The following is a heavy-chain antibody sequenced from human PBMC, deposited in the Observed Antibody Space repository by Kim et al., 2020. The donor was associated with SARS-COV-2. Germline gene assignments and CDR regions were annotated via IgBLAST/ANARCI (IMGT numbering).Heavy chain of an antibody. Sequence: GESLKISCKGSGYSFTSYWIGWVRQMPGKGLEWMGIIYPGDSDTRYSPSFQGQVTIPADKSISTAYLQWSSLKASDTAMYYCARLGRYSSSWYGAHSPYYYYGMDVWGQGTTVTVSS. V-gene: IGHV5-51*01. CDR3: ARLGRYSSSWYGAHSPYYYYGMDV. CDR1: GYSFTSYW. CDR2: IYPGDSDT. D-gene: IGHD6-13*01. J-gene: IGHJ6*02.